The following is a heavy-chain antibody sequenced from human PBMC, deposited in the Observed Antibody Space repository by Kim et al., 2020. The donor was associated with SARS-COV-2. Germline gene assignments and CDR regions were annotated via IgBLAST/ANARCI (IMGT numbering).Heavy chain of an antibody. D-gene: IGHD3-10*01. J-gene: IGHJ4*02. CDR2: I. V-gene: IGHV3-48*03. CDR3: ARGYGSGNYYY. Sequence: IYPADSVKGRFTISRDNAKKSLYLQMNSLRAEDTAVYYCARGYGSGNYYYWGQGTLVTVSS.